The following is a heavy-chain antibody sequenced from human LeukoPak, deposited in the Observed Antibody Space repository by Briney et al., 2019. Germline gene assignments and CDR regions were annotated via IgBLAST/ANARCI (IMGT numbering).Heavy chain of an antibody. D-gene: IGHD6-13*01. J-gene: IGHJ4*02. CDR2: ISAYNGNT. V-gene: IGHV1-18*01. Sequence: ASVKVSCKPSVYTLTSYGISWVRQAPGQGLDWMGWISAYNGNTHYAQKLQGRVTMTTDTSPSTAYLELRSLRPDDTAGYYWSTDPAIALAGGLGAYFDYWGQGPLVTVSS. CDR1: VYTLTSYG. CDR3: STDPAIALAGGLGAYFDY.